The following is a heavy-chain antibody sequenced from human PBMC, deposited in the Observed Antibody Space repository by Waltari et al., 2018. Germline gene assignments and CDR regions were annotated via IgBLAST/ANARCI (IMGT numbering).Heavy chain of an antibody. V-gene: IGHV3-23*04. CDR2: ISGSGGST. Sequence: EVQLVESGGGLVQPGGSLRLSCAASGFTFSSYAMSWVRQAPGKGLDWVSAISGSGGSTYYADSVKCRFTISRDNAKNTLYLQMNSLRAEDTAVYYCIPAWAFDIWGQGTMVTVSS. CDR1: GFTFSSYA. D-gene: IGHD2-2*01. CDR3: IPAWAFDI. J-gene: IGHJ3*02.